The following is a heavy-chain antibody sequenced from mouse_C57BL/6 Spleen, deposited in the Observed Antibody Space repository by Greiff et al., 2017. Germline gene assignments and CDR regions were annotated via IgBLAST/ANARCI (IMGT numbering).Heavy chain of an antibody. CDR2: IYPRSGNT. CDR3: ARYRDSSGYVDY. J-gene: IGHJ2*01. D-gene: IGHD3-2*02. CDR1: GYTFTSYG. Sequence: VQLQQSGAELARPGASVKLSCKASGYTFTSYGISWVKQRTGQGLEWIGEIYPRSGNTYYNEKFKGKATLTADKSSSTAYMELRSLTSEDSAVYFCARYRDSSGYVDYWGQGTTLTVSS. V-gene: IGHV1-81*01.